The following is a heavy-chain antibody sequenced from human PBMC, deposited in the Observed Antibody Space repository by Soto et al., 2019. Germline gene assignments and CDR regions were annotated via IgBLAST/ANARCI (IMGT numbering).Heavy chain of an antibody. J-gene: IGHJ6*03. CDR2: INNSGNT. CDR1: GGSFSSSY. CDR3: ESQGLPYCAGSPTPLYYMDV. D-gene: IGHD2-21*01. Sequence: SETLSLTCAVYGGSFSSSYWSWVRQPPGKGLEWIGEINNSGNTNYNPSLTSRDTISVDTSKNQYSLKLSSVTAPDTAVYSVESQGLPYCAGSPTPLYYMDVWGKGTTVTVSS. V-gene: IGHV4-34*01.